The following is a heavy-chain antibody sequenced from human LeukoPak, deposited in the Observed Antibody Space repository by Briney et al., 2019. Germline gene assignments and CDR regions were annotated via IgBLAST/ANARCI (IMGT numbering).Heavy chain of an antibody. CDR3: AKGHSSSWATADY. CDR2: ISYEGSNK. V-gene: IGHV3-30*18. D-gene: IGHD6-13*01. J-gene: IGHJ4*02. Sequence: GGSLRLSCAASGFTFSTYGMHWVRQAPVKGLEWVAIISYEGSNKYYTDSVKGRFTISRDNSRNTLYLQMNSLRPEDTAMYYCAKGHSSSWATADYWGQGTLVTVSS. CDR1: GFTFSTYG.